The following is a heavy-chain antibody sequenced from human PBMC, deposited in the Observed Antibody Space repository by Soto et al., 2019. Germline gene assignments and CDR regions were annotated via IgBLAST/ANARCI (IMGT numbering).Heavy chain of an antibody. CDR3: ARDLREGSGWYDNYYYGMDV. V-gene: IGHV3-30-3*01. D-gene: IGHD6-19*01. Sequence: GGSLRLSCAASGFTFSSYAMHWVRQAPGKGLEWVAVISYDGSNKYYADSVKGRFTISRDNSKNTLYLQMNSLRAEDTAVYYCARDLREGSGWYDNYYYGMDVWGQGTTVTVSS. CDR1: GFTFSSYA. CDR2: ISYDGSNK. J-gene: IGHJ6*02.